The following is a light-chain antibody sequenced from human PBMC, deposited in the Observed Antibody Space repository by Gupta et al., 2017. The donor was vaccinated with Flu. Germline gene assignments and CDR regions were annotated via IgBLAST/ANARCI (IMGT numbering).Light chain of an antibody. CDR1: TSDIGGYDY. CDR3: SSYTNANNVVV. Sequence: QSALTQPASVSGSPGQSIAIPCTGTTSDIGGYDYVSWFQQHPGTAPKLMLFEVSRRPAGISDRFSGSRYGNTASLTISGLLAEDEAFYYCSSYTNANNVVVFGGGTKVTVL. V-gene: IGLV2-14*01. CDR2: EVS. J-gene: IGLJ2*01.